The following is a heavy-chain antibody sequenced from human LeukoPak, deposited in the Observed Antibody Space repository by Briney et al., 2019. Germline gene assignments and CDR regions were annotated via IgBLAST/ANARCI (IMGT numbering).Heavy chain of an antibody. D-gene: IGHD2-2*01. CDR3: ARTIYCSTSSCLYGMDV. V-gene: IGHV1-69*04. Sequence: SVRVSCKASGGTFMSYAISWVRQAPGQGLEWMGRIIPILGIAKDAQKFQGRVTITADKSTSTIYMVLSSLRSEDTAVYYCARTIYCSTSSCLYGMDVWGQGTTVTVSS. CDR2: IIPILGIA. J-gene: IGHJ6*02. CDR1: GGTFMSYA.